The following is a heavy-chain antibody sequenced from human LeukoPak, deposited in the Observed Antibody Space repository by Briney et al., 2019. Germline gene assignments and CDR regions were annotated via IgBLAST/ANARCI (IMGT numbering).Heavy chain of an antibody. CDR2: ISGSGGST. J-gene: IGHJ4*02. V-gene: IGHV3-23*01. CDR3: AKDSCSSTSCRGYFDY. CDR1: GFTFSSYA. Sequence: PWGSLRLSCAAPGFTFSSYAMTWVRQAPGNGPARVSAISGSGGSTYYADSVKGRFTISRDNSKNTLYLQMNSLRAEDTAVYYCAKDSCSSTSCRGYFDYWGQGTLVTVSS. D-gene: IGHD2-2*01.